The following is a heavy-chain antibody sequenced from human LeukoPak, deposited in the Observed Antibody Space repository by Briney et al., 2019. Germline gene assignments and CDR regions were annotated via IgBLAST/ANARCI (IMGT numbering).Heavy chain of an antibody. CDR2: INEDATTI. Sequence: GGSLRLSCAASGFAFSAYWMHWVRQAPGKGLEWVSRINEDATTITYADSVKGRFTISRDNSKNTLYLQMNSLRAEDTAVYYCAKDLSYWGQGTLVTVSS. V-gene: IGHV3-74*01. J-gene: IGHJ4*02. CDR1: GFAFSAYW. CDR3: AKDLSY.